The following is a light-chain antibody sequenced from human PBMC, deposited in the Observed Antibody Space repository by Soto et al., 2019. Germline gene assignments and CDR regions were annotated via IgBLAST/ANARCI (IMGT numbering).Light chain of an antibody. V-gene: IGKV1-17*01. CDR3: QQYDSSWLT. Sequence: QLTQSPSSLSASVGDRGTLTCRASQGIRTDLVWYQQKPGKAPKSLIYGASSLQSGVPSRFSGSGSGTEFTLTISSLQPDDFSSYYCQQYDSSWLTFGGGTKVDIK. CDR2: GAS. J-gene: IGKJ4*01. CDR1: QGIRTD.